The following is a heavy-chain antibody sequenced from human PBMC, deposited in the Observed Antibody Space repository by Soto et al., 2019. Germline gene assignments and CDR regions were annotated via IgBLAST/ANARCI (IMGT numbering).Heavy chain of an antibody. CDR2: INHTGGT. Sequence: SETLSLTCAVYGGSVNGYYWNWIRQPPGKGLEWIGEINHTGGTHYNPSLKSRVTMSVDTSKNQFSLRLSSVTAADTAIYYCAPSIKVFGLLIPPFDPWGQGTQVTVSS. CDR1: GGSVNGYY. V-gene: IGHV4-34*01. J-gene: IGHJ5*02. CDR3: APSIKVFGLLIPPFDP. D-gene: IGHD3-3*01.